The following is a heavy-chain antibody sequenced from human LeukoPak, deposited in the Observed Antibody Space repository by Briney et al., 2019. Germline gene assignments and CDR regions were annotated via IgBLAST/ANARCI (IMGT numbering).Heavy chain of an antibody. Sequence: PGGSLRLSCTVSGFTVSSNSMSWVRQAPGKGLEWVSFIYSGGNTHYSDSVKGRFTISRDNSRNTLYLQMNSLRAEDTAVYYCARRAGEYSHPYDYWGQGILVTVPS. V-gene: IGHV3-53*01. CDR2: IYSGGNT. CDR3: ARRAGEYSHPYDY. CDR1: GFTVSSNS. D-gene: IGHD4-17*01. J-gene: IGHJ4*02.